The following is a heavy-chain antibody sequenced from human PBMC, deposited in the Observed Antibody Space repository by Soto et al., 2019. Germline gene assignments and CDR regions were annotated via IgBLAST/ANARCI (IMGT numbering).Heavy chain of an antibody. CDR3: APTFPRHTAGSSGGSIPPAIDH. V-gene: IGHV2-5*02. CDR1: GFSLTTSGVG. J-gene: IGHJ5*02. CDR2: FYWDDGE. D-gene: IGHD2-15*01. Sequence: ITLKESGPTLLKPSQTPTLTCTFSGFSLTTSGVGVGWIRQRPGKALEWLALFYWDDGERYSPSLHRRLTITQDPFKNRVVLQSTRVGHVDTDTYFGAPTFPRHTAGSSGGSIPPAIDHLCEGALVCVSS.